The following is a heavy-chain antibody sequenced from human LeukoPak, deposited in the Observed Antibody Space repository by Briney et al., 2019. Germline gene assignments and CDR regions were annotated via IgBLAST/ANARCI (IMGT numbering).Heavy chain of an antibody. D-gene: IGHD5-18*01. CDR2: IRSKTYGGTT. CDR3: TRGPIQLWLYHGIDV. J-gene: IGHJ6*02. V-gene: IGHV3-49*04. CDR1: GFTFGDHA. Sequence: GGSLRLSCTVSGFTFGDHAMSWVRQAPGKGLEWVGFIRSKTYGGTTEYAASVKGRFTISRDDSTSIAYLQMNSLKTEDTAVYYCTRGPIQLWLYHGIDVWGQGTTVTVSS.